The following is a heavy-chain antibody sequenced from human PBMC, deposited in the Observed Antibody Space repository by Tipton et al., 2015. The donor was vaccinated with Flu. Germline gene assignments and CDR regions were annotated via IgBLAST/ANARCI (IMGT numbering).Heavy chain of an antibody. CDR3: VRLTYYYGSGTSDF. CDR2: IYNSQYT. CDR1: GGSIGSYY. J-gene: IGHJ4*02. D-gene: IGHD3-10*01. V-gene: IGHV4-4*09. Sequence: QVQLVQSGAEVKPSETLSLTCTVSGGSIGSYYWNWIRQPPGMGLEWIGYIYNSQYTKYNPSLKSRVTISVDTFKSQFSLSLSSVTAADTAVYYCVRLTYYYGSGTSDFWGRGTLVTVSS.